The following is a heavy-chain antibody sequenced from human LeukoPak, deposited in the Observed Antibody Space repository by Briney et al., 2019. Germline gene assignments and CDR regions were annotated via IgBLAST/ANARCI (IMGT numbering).Heavy chain of an antibody. CDR3: AKNSGGSMVRGVIRRNNWFDP. CDR2: ISGSGGST. V-gene: IGHV3-23*01. CDR1: GFTFSSYA. D-gene: IGHD3-10*01. Sequence: GGSLRLSCAASGFTFSSYAMSWVRQAPGKGLEWVSAISGSGGSTYYADSVKGRFTISRDNSKNTLYLQMNSLRAEDTAVYYCAKNSGGSMVRGVIRRNNWFDPWGQGTLVTVSS. J-gene: IGHJ5*02.